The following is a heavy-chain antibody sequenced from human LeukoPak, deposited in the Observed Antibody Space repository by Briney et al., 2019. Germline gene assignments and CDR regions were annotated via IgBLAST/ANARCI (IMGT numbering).Heavy chain of an antibody. J-gene: IGHJ1*01. Sequence: GASVKVSCKASGYTFTGYYMHWVRQAPGQGLEWMGGIVPIFGTANYAQKFQGRVTITTDESTSTAYMELSSLGSEDTAVYYCARSVAGSSEYFQHWGQGTLVTVSS. CDR1: GYTFTGYY. D-gene: IGHD6-13*01. CDR2: IVPIFGTA. CDR3: ARSVAGSSEYFQH. V-gene: IGHV1-69*05.